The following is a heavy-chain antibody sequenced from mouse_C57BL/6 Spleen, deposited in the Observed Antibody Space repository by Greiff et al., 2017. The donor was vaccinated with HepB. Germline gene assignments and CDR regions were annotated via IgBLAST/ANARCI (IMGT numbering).Heavy chain of an antibody. V-gene: IGHV3-6*01. CDR2: ISYDGSN. CDR1: GYSITSGYY. Sequence: EVKVEESGPGLVKPSQSLSLTCSVTGYSITSGYYWNWIRQFPGNKLEWMGYISYDGSNNYNPSLKNRIPITRDTSKNQFFLKLNSVTTEDTATYYCARGGYFDVWGTGTTVTVSS. CDR3: ARGGYFDV. J-gene: IGHJ1*03.